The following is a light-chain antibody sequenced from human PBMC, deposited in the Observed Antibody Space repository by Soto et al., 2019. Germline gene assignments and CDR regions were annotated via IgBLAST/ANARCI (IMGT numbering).Light chain of an antibody. Sequence: QSVLTQPASVSASPGQSITISCTGTSSDVGGYKFVSWYQHHPGKAPKLMIYEVNNRPSGVSNRFSGSKSGNTASLTISGLQPEDEADYYCGTWDTRLSVGVFGTGTKVTVL. CDR3: GTWDTRLSVGV. J-gene: IGLJ1*01. V-gene: IGLV2-14*01. CDR1: SSDVGGYKF. CDR2: EVN.